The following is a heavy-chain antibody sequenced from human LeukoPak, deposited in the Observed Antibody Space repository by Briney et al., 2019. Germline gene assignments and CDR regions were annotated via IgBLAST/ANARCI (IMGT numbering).Heavy chain of an antibody. CDR3: ARDLYSSSWLAGGPNAFDI. J-gene: IGHJ3*02. Sequence: PGGSLRLSCAASGFTFSSYSMNWVRQAPGKGLEWVSSISSSSSYIYYADSVKGRFTISRDNAKNSLYLQMNSLRAEDTAVYYCARDLYSSSWLAGGPNAFDIWGQGTMVTVSS. V-gene: IGHV3-21*01. D-gene: IGHD6-13*01. CDR2: ISSSSSYI. CDR1: GFTFSSYS.